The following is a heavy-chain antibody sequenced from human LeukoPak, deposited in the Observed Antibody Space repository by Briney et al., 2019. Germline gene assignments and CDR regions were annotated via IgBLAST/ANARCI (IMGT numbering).Heavy chain of an antibody. Sequence: SVKVSCKASGGTFSSYAISWVRQAPGQGLEWMGGVIPIFGTANYAQKFQGRVTITADESTSTAYMELSSLRSEDTAVYYCARGGLDSSGYYDGMDVWGQGTTVTVSS. J-gene: IGHJ6*02. CDR2: VIPIFGTA. D-gene: IGHD3-22*01. CDR3: ARGGLDSSGYYDGMDV. V-gene: IGHV1-69*13. CDR1: GGTFSSYA.